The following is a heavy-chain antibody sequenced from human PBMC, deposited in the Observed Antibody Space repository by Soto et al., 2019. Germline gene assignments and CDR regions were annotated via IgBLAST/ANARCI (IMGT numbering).Heavy chain of an antibody. Sequence: QVQLVQSGAEVKKPGASVKVSCKASGYTFTSYGISWVRQAPGQGLEWMGWISAYNGNTNYAQKLQGRVTMTTGTCTSTAYRELRRLRSDDTAVYYCARTRIASAECYTWFDPWGQGCMVSVSS. CDR3: ARTRIASAECYTWFDP. D-gene: IGHD6-13*01. J-gene: IGHJ5*02. CDR1: GYTFTSYG. CDR2: ISAYNGNT. V-gene: IGHV1-18*01.